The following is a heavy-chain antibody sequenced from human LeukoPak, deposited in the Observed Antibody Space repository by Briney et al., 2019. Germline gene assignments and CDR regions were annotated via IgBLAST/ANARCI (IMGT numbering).Heavy chain of an antibody. D-gene: IGHD4-17*01. CDR1: GFTFSSYS. V-gene: IGHV3-21*01. Sequence: GGSLSLSCAAAGFTFSSYSMNWVRQATGKGLEWVSSISGSSSYIYYADSVKGRFTISRDNAKNSLYLQMNSLRAEDTAVYYCATGDYGAFDFWGQGTMVTVSS. CDR3: ATGDYGAFDF. J-gene: IGHJ3*01. CDR2: ISGSSSYI.